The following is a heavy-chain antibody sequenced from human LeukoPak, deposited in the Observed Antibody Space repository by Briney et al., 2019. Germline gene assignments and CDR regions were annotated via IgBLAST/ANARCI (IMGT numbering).Heavy chain of an antibody. J-gene: IGHJ4*02. V-gene: IGHV3-43D*03. Sequence: QPGGSLRLSCAVSGFTFDDYAMHWVRQAPGKGLEWVSLISWDGGSTYYADSVKGRFTISRDNSKNSLYLQMNSLRAEDTALYYCAKDMAAYYYSSGNIDSWGQGTLVTVSS. CDR3: AKDMAAYYYSSGNIDS. D-gene: IGHD3-10*01. CDR2: ISWDGGST. CDR1: GFTFDDYA.